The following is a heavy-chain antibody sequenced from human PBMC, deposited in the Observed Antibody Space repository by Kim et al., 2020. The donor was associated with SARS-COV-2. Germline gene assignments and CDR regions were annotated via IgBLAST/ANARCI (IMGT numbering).Heavy chain of an antibody. V-gene: IGHV4-4*02. Sequence: SETLSLTCAVSGGSISSSNWWSWVRQSPGKGLEWIGEIYQSGSTNYNPSLKSRVTISVDKSKNQFSLKITSVTAADTALYYCARGRPRPLDYDMLTGTSSHYYDMDVWGQGTTVTVSS. J-gene: IGHJ6*02. D-gene: IGHD3-9*01. CDR1: GGSISSSNW. CDR3: ARGRPRPLDYDMLTGTSSHYYDMDV. CDR2: IYQSGST.